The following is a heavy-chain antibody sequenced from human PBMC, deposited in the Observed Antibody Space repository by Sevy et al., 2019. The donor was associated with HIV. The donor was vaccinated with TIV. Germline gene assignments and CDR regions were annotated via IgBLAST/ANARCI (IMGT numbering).Heavy chain of an antibody. D-gene: IGHD3-3*01. V-gene: IGHV3-23*01. CDR2: ISGSGDST. J-gene: IGHJ6*02. CDR3: ARRPDFGVVIPTGVLDV. CDR1: GFTFSSYA. Sequence: GGSLRLSCAASGFTFSSYAMSWVRQAPGKGLQWVSVISGSGDSTYYADSVMGRFTIFRDNSKNTMYLPMTSLTAGDTAVYFCARRPDFGVVIPTGVLDVWGQGTTVTVSS.